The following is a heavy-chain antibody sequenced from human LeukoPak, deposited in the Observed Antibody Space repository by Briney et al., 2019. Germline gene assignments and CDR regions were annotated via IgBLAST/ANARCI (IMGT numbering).Heavy chain of an antibody. CDR3: ARTPHYDFWSGYHDGMDV. J-gene: IGHJ6*02. D-gene: IGHD3-3*01. CDR1: GGSISSGSYY. CDR2: IYTSGST. Sequence: PSETLSLTCTVSGGSISSGSYYWGWIRQPAGKGLEWIGRIYTSGSTNYNPSLKSRVTISVDTSKNQFSLKLSSVTAADTAVYYCARTPHYDFWSGYHDGMDVWGQGTTVTVSS. V-gene: IGHV4-61*02.